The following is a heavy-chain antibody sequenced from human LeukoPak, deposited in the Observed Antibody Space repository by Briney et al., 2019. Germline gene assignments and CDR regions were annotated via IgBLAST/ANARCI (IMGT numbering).Heavy chain of an antibody. CDR3: ARDLDDYGDYWPLGY. Sequence: GGSLRLSCAASGFTFSNYSMNWVRQAPGKGLDWVSSISSSSSYIYYADSVKGRFTIPRDNPKHLLYLQKNSLSAEDTAVYYCARDLDDYGDYWPLGYWGQGTLVTVSS. J-gene: IGHJ4*02. V-gene: IGHV3-21*01. CDR2: ISSSSSYI. D-gene: IGHD4-17*01. CDR1: GFTFSNYS.